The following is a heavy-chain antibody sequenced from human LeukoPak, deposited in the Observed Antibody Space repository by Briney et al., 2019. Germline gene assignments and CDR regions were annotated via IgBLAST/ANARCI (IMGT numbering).Heavy chain of an antibody. CDR1: GFIFSDDG. CDR2: IRSDGSGE. Sequence: GGSLRLSCVAAGFIFSDDGMHWVRQAPGKVLEWVAFIRSDGSGEYYTGSVRGRFTISRDNSKNTLYVQMNSLRLEDTAVYYCGKHDSASDYWGQGTLVTVSS. CDR3: GKHDSASDY. D-gene: IGHD1-26*01. V-gene: IGHV3-30*02. J-gene: IGHJ4*02.